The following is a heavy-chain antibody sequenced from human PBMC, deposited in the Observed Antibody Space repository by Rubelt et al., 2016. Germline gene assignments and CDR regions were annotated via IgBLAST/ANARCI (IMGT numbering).Heavy chain of an antibody. CDR3: ATESLYSGSYNDY. CDR2: FDPEDGET. CDR1: GYTLTELS. J-gene: IGHJ4*02. D-gene: IGHD1-26*01. V-gene: IGHV1-24*01. Sequence: QVHLVQSGAEVKKPGASVKVSCKVSGYTLTELSMHWVRQAPGKGLEWMGGFDPEDGETSYDKKFQGRGTMTEDTSTDTAYMELSSLRSEDTAVYYCATESLYSGSYNDYWGQGTLVTVSS.